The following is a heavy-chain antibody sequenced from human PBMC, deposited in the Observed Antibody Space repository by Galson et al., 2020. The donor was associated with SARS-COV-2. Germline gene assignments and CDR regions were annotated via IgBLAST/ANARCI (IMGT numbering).Heavy chain of an antibody. CDR1: GGSISSSSYY. CDR2: IYSSGST. D-gene: IGHD3-3*01. V-gene: IGHV4-39*01. Sequence: SETLSLTCTVSGGSISSSSYYWGWIRQPPGKGLEWIGSIYSSGSTYYNPSLKSRVTISVDTSKNQFSLKLSSVTAADTAVYYCARHIPKFLEWENWFDPWGQGTMVTVSS. CDR3: ARHIPKFLEWENWFDP. J-gene: IGHJ5*02.